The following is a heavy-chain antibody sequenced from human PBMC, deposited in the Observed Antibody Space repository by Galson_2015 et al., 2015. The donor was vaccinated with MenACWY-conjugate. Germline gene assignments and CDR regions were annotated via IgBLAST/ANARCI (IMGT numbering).Heavy chain of an antibody. J-gene: IGHJ4*02. Sequence: SLRLSCAASGFTFSNYWLTWDRQAPGKGLEWVANIKQDGSEKYYVDSVKGRFTISRDNAKNSLYLQMNSLRAEDTAVYFCASGYSNSWNWGQGTLVTVSS. CDR2: IKQDGSEK. V-gene: IGHV3-7*03. D-gene: IGHD6-13*01. CDR3: ASGYSNSWN. CDR1: GFTFSNYW.